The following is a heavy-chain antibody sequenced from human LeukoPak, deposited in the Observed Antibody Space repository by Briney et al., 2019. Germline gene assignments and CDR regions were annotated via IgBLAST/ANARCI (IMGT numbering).Heavy chain of an antibody. CDR1: GGSISSSNW. D-gene: IGHD3-22*01. Sequence: SGTLSLTCAVSGGSISSSNWWSWVRQPPEKGLEWIGEIFHSGGTNYNPSLKSRVTISVDKPKNQFSLKLSSVTAADTAVYYCARVLSGSNFDYWGQGTLVTVSS. J-gene: IGHJ4*02. CDR2: IFHSGGT. V-gene: IGHV4-4*02. CDR3: ARVLSGSNFDY.